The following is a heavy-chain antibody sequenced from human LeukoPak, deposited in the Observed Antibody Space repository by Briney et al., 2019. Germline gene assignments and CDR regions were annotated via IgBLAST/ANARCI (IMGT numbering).Heavy chain of an antibody. CDR2: IYYSGST. CDR3: ARVRYCSGGSCDYLFDY. Sequence: SETLSLTCAVYGGSFSGYYWSWIRQPPGKGLEWIGYIYYSGSTNYNPSLKSRVTISVDTSKNQFSLKLSSVTAADTAVYYCARVRYCSGGSCDYLFDYWGQGTLVTVSS. J-gene: IGHJ4*02. D-gene: IGHD2-15*01. CDR1: GGSFSGYY. V-gene: IGHV4-59*01.